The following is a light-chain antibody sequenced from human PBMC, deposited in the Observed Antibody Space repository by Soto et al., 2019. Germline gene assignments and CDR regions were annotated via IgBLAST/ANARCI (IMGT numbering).Light chain of an antibody. J-gene: IGLJ2*01. V-gene: IGLV1-36*01. Sequence: QSVLTQPPSASGTPGQRVTISCSGSNSNIGNNAVNWYQQLPGKTPKLLIYYDDLLPSGVSDRFSGSKSGTSASLAISGLQSEDEAVYYCAAWDDSLNGVIFGGGTKVTVL. CDR2: YDD. CDR1: NSNIGNNA. CDR3: AAWDDSLNGVI.